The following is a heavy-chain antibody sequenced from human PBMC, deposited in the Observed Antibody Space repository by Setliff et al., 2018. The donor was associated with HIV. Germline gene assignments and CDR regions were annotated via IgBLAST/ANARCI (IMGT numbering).Heavy chain of an antibody. J-gene: IGHJ3*02. Sequence: ETLSLTCSVSGASIRGHYWSWIRRSPGKGLEWIGNIYYSGNTNYNPSFKSRVTISVDTSKNQFSLRVSSVTAADTAVYYCARSLVPSGYYYGRHAFDIWGQGTKVTVSS. V-gene: IGHV4-59*08. CDR2: IYYSGNT. CDR3: ARSLVPSGYYYGRHAFDI. CDR1: GASIRGHY. D-gene: IGHD3-22*01.